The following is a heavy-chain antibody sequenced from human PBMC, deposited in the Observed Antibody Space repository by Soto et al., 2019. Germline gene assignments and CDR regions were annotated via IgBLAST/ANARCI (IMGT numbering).Heavy chain of an antibody. V-gene: IGHV5-10-1*01. CDR1: GYNFTAFW. J-gene: IGHJ5*01. CDR3: ARVHKNWFDS. CDR2: IDPSDSYT. Sequence: GESLKISCKASGYNFTAFWIHWVRQMPGKGLAWLGKIDPSDSYTNYSPSFEGHVTIPTDNSITTAYLQWSSLRASDTALYFCARVHKNWFDSWAQGTMVTVSS.